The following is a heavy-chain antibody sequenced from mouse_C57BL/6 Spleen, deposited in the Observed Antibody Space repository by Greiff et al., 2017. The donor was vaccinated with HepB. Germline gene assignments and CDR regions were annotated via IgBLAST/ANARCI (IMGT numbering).Heavy chain of an antibody. Sequence: DVMLVESGGGLVKPGGSLKLSCAASGFTFSDYGMHWVRQAPEKGLEWVAYISSGSSTIYYADTVKGRFTISRDNAKNTLFLQMTSLRSEDTAMYYCARGNYYGSSLYFDYWGQGTTLTVSS. V-gene: IGHV5-17*01. CDR2: ISSGSSTI. CDR1: GFTFSDYG. CDR3: ARGNYYGSSLYFDY. D-gene: IGHD1-1*01. J-gene: IGHJ2*01.